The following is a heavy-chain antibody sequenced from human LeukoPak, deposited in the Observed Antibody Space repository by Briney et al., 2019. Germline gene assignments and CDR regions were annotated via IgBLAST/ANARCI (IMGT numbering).Heavy chain of an antibody. J-gene: IGHJ3*02. CDR3: ARTSPIVGATGGAFDI. CDR2: IIPILGIA. Sequence: SVKVSCKASGGTFSSYTISWVRQAPGQGLKWMGRIIPILGIANYAQKFQGRVTITADKSTSTAYMELSSLRSEDTAVYYCARTSPIVGATGGAFDIWGQGTMVTVSS. V-gene: IGHV1-69*02. CDR1: GGTFSSYT. D-gene: IGHD1-26*01.